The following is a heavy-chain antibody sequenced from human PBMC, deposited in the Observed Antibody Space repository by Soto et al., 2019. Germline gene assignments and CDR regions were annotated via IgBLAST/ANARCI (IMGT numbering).Heavy chain of an antibody. V-gene: IGHV3-53*01. D-gene: IGHD6-6*01. Sequence: GRSQSRSCGVSGLTGRLTTICWVRQIPGKGLQWVSVIYSGGITYYANAVKGRFTISRDISENTVYLELDKLKVDDTAVYYCARAREPEYSSSIFFDYWGRGSLV. CDR2: IYSGGIT. J-gene: IGHJ4*02. CDR3: ARAREPEYSSSIFFDY. CDR1: GLTGRLTT.